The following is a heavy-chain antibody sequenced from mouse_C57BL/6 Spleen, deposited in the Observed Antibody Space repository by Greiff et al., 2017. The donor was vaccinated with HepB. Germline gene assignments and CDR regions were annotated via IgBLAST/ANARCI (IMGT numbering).Heavy chain of an antibody. CDR1: GYTFTSYG. D-gene: IGHD3-2*02. V-gene: IGHV1-81*01. CDR3: ARPEAFAY. J-gene: IGHJ3*01. Sequence: QVQLQQSGAELARPGASVKLSCKASGYTFTSYGISWVKQRTGQGLEWIGEIYPRSGNTYYNEKFKGKATLTADKSSSTAYMELRSLTSEDSAVYFCARPEAFAYWGQGTLVTVSA. CDR2: IYPRSGNT.